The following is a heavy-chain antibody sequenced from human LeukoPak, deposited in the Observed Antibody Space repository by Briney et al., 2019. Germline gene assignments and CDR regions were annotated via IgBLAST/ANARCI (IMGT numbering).Heavy chain of an antibody. CDR3: AREINKWFDP. J-gene: IGHJ5*02. V-gene: IGHV3-30*03. Sequence: GGSLRLSCAASGFTFSSYGMHWVRQAPGKGLEWVAVISYDGSNKYYADSVKGRFTISRDNARSTVFLQLNSLRAEDTAVYYCAREINKWFDPWGQGTLVTVSS. CDR2: ISYDGSNK. CDR1: GFTFSSYG.